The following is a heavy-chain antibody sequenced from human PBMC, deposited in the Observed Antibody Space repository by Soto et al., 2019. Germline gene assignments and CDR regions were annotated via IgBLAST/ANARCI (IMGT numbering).Heavy chain of an antibody. CDR1: GYTFTRYY. CDR2: INTRGGST. CDR3: ARTARLGDDYIHDAFDI. Sequence: ASVKVSCKASGYTFTRYYMHWVRQAPGQGLEWMGIINTRGGSTTYAQKFQGRVTMTRDTSTNTVYMELSSLRSEDTAVYYCARTARLGDDYIHDAFDIWGQGTVVTVSS. J-gene: IGHJ3*02. D-gene: IGHD3-16*01. V-gene: IGHV1-46*01.